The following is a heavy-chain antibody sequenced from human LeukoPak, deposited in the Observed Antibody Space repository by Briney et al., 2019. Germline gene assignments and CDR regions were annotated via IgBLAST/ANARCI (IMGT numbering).Heavy chain of an antibody. J-gene: IGHJ4*02. Sequence: ASVKVSCKAFKYTFTGYNIHWVRQAPGQGLEWMGWINPHSGGTNYAQKFQGRVTMTRDTSINTAYMELSRLTSDDTAVYYCARDTGDLSYFDYWGQGTLVTVSS. CDR3: ARDTGDLSYFDY. D-gene: IGHD3-10*01. CDR2: INPHSGGT. CDR1: KYTFTGYN. V-gene: IGHV1-2*02.